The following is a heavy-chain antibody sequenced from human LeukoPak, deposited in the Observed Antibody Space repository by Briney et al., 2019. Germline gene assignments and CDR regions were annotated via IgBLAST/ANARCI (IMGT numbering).Heavy chain of an antibody. CDR3: ARLGSSGWYEIDY. CDR2: IYYSGST. D-gene: IGHD6-19*01. J-gene: IGHJ4*02. Sequence: PSETLSLTCTVSGRSISSSSYYWGWLRQLPGKGLEWIGSIYYSGSTYYNPSLKSRVTISVDTSKNQFSLKLSSVTAADTAVYYCARLGSSGWYEIDYWGQGTLVTVSS. CDR1: GRSISSSSYY. V-gene: IGHV4-39*01.